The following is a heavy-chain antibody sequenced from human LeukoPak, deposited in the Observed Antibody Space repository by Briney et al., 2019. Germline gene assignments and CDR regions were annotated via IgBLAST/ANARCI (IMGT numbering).Heavy chain of an antibody. CDR1: GGSISSYY. V-gene: IGHV4-59*01. CDR2: IYYSGST. Sequence: SETLSLTCTVSGGSISSYYWSWIRQPPGKGLEWIGYIYYSGSTNYNPSLKSRVTISVDTSKNQFSLKLSSVTAADTAVYYCARERSNGSYSNYYYGMDVWGQGTTVTVSS. J-gene: IGHJ6*02. D-gene: IGHD1-26*01. CDR3: ARERSNGSYSNYYYGMDV.